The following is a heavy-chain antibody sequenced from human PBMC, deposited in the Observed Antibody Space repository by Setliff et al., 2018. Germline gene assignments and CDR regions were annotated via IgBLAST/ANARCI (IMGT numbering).Heavy chain of an antibody. V-gene: IGHV1-69*10. CDR2: IIPILGIA. Sequence: GASVKVSCKASGGTFSSYAISWGRQAPGQGLEWMGGIIPILGIANYAQKFQGRVTITTDESTITAYMELSSLRSEDTAVYYCARDHSYFDYWGQGTLVTVSS. CDR3: ARDHSYFDY. CDR1: GGTFSSYA. J-gene: IGHJ4*02.